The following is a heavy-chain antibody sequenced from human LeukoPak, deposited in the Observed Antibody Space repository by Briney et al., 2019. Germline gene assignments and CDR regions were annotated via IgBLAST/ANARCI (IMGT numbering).Heavy chain of an antibody. V-gene: IGHV3-7*01. CDR1: GFTFSSYA. D-gene: IGHD3-10*01. Sequence: GGSLRLSCAASGFTFSSYAMHWVRQAPGKGLEWVANIKQDGSEKYYVDSVKGRFTISRDNANNSLYLQMNSLRAEDTAVYYCARVPFMVRGAPPYYMDVWGKGTTVTVSS. CDR2: IKQDGSEK. CDR3: ARVPFMVRGAPPYYMDV. J-gene: IGHJ6*03.